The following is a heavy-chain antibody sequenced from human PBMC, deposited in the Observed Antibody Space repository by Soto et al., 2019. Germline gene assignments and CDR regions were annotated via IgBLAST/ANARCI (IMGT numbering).Heavy chain of an antibody. CDR1: GFTFSSYS. CDR3: AKDEWVGAVGWLYFDL. D-gene: IGHD6-19*01. Sequence: EVQLLESGGGLVQPGGSLRLSCAASGFTFSSYSMNWVRQAPGKGLEWVSTISGSGDTTFYSDSVKGRFSISSDNSKNTLYLQMSSLIAEDTAVYYCAKDEWVGAVGWLYFDLWGRGTLVTVSS. CDR2: ISGSGDTT. V-gene: IGHV3-23*01. J-gene: IGHJ2*01.